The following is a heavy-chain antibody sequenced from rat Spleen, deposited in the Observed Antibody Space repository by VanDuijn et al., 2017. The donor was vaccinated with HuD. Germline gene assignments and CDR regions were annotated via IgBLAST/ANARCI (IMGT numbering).Heavy chain of an antibody. Sequence: EVQLVESGGGLVQPGRSLKLSCAASGFTFSNYDMAWVRQAPTKGLEWVASISTGGGNTYYRDSVKGRFTISRDNAKSTLYLQMDSLRSEDTATYYCARHTTGIRYWYFDFWGPGTMVTVSS. V-gene: IGHV5S23*01. CDR2: ISTGGGNT. J-gene: IGHJ1*01. CDR3: ARHTTGIRYWYFDF. CDR1: GFTFSNYD. D-gene: IGHD1-7*01.